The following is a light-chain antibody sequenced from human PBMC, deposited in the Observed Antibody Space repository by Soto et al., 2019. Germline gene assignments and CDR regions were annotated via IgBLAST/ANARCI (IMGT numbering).Light chain of an antibody. CDR3: QPYDSYSEA. Sequence: DIQMTQSPSTLSGSVGDRVTITCRASQTISSWLAWYQQKPGKAPKLLIYKASTLKSGVPSRFSDSGSGTEFTLTISSLQHDDFDTYYCQPYDSYSEALGQGTKVDIK. CDR1: QTISSW. J-gene: IGKJ1*01. V-gene: IGKV1-5*03. CDR2: KAS.